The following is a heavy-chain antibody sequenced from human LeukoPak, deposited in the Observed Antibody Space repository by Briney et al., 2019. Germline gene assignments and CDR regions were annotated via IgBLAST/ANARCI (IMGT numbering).Heavy chain of an antibody. CDR2: IYSGGST. J-gene: IGHJ4*02. V-gene: IGHV3-53*01. CDR3: ARGGWVRAMAIDY. CDR1: GFTVSSNY. D-gene: IGHD5-18*01. Sequence: GGSLRLSCAASGFTVSSNYMSWVRQAPGKGLEWVSVIYSGGSTYYADSVKGRFTISRDNSKNTLYLQMNSLGAEDTAVYYRARGGWVRAMAIDYWGQGTLVTVSS.